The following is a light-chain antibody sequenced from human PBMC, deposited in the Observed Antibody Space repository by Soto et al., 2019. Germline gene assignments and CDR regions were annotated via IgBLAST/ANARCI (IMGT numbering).Light chain of an antibody. CDR2: EVS. Sequence: QSALTQPPSASGSPGQSVTISCTGTSSDVGAYKYVSWYQHHPGKAPKLMISEVSRRPSGVPDRFSGSKYGNTASLTVSGLQDEDEAEYFCSSYAGGNLYVFGTGTKVTVL. J-gene: IGLJ1*01. CDR1: SSDVGAYKY. CDR3: SSYAGGNLYV. V-gene: IGLV2-8*01.